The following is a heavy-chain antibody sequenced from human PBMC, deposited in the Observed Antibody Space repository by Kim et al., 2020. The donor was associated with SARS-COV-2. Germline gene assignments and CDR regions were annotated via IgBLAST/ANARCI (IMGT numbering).Heavy chain of an antibody. J-gene: IGHJ6*02. V-gene: IGHV1-18*04. CDR1: GYTFTSYG. CDR3: ARDDENYDFGPGGWHYYYGMDV. Sequence: ASVKVSCKASGYTFTSYGISWVRQAPGQGLEWMGWISAYNGNTNYAQKLQGRVTMTTDTSTSTAYMELRSLRSDDTAVYYCARDDENYDFGPGGWHYYYGMDVWGQGTTVTVSS. D-gene: IGHD3-3*01. CDR2: ISAYNGNT.